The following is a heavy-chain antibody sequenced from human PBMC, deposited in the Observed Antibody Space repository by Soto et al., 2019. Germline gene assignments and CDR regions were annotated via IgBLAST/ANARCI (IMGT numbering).Heavy chain of an antibody. CDR1: GGSFSGYY. CDR3: ARASRYCSSTSCRPVKFDY. Sequence: QVQLQQWGAGLLKPSETLSLTCAVYGGSFSGYYWSWIRQPPGKGLEWIGEINHSGSTNYNPSLKSRVTTPVDTSKNQFSLKLSSVTAADTAVYYCARASRYCSSTSCRPVKFDYWGQGTLVTVSS. J-gene: IGHJ4*02. D-gene: IGHD2-2*01. CDR2: INHSGST. V-gene: IGHV4-34*01.